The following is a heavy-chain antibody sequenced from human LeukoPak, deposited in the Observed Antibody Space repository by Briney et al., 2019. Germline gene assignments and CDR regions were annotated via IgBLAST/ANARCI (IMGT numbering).Heavy chain of an antibody. V-gene: IGHV1-18*04. CDR1: GYTFTGYY. J-gene: IGHJ5*02. D-gene: IGHD2-2*02. CDR2: ISAYSGNA. CDR3: ARETAAIGWFDP. Sequence: ASVKVSCKASGYTFTGYYMHWVRQAPGQGLEWMGWISAYSGNANYAQKLQGRVTMTTDTSTSTAYMELRSLRSDDTAVYYCARETAAIGWFDPWGQGTLVTVSS.